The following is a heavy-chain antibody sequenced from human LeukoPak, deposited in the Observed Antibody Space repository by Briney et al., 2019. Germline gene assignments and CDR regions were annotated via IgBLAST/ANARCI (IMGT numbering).Heavy chain of an antibody. CDR1: GFTFSSYA. V-gene: IGHV3-23*01. J-gene: IGHJ6*02. D-gene: IGHD3-10*01. Sequence: PGGSLRLSCAASGFTFSSYAMSWVRQAPGKGLEWVSAISGSGGSTYYADSVKGRFTISRDNSKNTLYLQMNSLRAEDTAVYYCAKDLGLWLGGYYYGMDVWGQGTTVTVSS. CDR2: ISGSGGST. CDR3: AKDLGLWLGGYYYGMDV.